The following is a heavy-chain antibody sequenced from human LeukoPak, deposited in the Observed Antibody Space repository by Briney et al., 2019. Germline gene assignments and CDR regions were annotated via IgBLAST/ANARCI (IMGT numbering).Heavy chain of an antibody. Sequence: GGSLRLSCAASGFSFSSYWMDWVRHAPAKGLGWVSRIKSDGSSTSYAESVKGRFIISRDNAKNTLFLQMNSLRAEDTAVYYCVREGRDNGYDFDNWGQGNLVIVSS. CDR1: GFSFSSYW. CDR3: VREGRDNGYDFDN. V-gene: IGHV3-74*01. D-gene: IGHD5-12*01. J-gene: IGHJ4*02. CDR2: IKSDGSST.